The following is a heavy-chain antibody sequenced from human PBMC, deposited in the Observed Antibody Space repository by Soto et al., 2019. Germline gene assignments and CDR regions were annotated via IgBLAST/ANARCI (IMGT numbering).Heavy chain of an antibody. V-gene: IGHV1-69*01. CDR1: GGTVHNSA. D-gene: IGHD1-26*01. CDR3: GRGGSWEKVDP. Sequence: QVQLVQSGAEVKKPGSSVKVSCKASGGTVHNSAISWVRQAPGQGLEWMGGIIVIFGPAIYAQKFQGRVTITADESTNTAFLDLNSLRSDDTAVYYCGRGGSWEKVDPWGPGTLVTVSS. CDR2: IIVIFGPA. J-gene: IGHJ5*02.